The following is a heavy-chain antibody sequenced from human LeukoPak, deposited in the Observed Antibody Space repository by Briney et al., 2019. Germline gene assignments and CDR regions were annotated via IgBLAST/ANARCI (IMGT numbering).Heavy chain of an antibody. V-gene: IGHV3-30-3*01. Sequence: PGGSLRLSCAASGFTFSSYAMHWVRQAPGKGLEWVAVISYDRSNKYYADSVKGRFTLSRDNAKNTLYLQMNNLRAEDTAVYCCARGGYYYDRSGPSRACDIWREGTMVSVSS. CDR2: ISYDRSNK. J-gene: IGHJ3*02. CDR1: GFTFSSYA. D-gene: IGHD3-22*01. CDR3: ARGGYYYDRSGPSRACDI.